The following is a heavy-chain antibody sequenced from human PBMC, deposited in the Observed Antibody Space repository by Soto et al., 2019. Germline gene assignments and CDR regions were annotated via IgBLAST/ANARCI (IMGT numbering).Heavy chain of an antibody. CDR1: GGTFSSYT. J-gene: IGHJ6*03. Sequence: QVQLVQSGAEVKKPGSSVKVSCKASGGTFSSYTISWVRQAPGQGLEWMGRIIPILGIANYAQKFQGRVTITADKSTSTAYMELSSLRSEDTAVYYCARNDGYYMLDYYYMDVWGKGTTVTVSS. CDR2: IIPILGIA. V-gene: IGHV1-69*02. D-gene: IGHD4-17*01. CDR3: ARNDGYYMLDYYYMDV.